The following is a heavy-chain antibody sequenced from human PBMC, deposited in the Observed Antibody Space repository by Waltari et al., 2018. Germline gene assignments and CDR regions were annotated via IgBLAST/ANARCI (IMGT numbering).Heavy chain of an antibody. CDR3: ATSSSGWYQDASDV. V-gene: IGHV1-69*05. J-gene: IGHJ3*01. CDR2: MIPMFGAP. Sequence: QVQLVQSGAEVKKPGSSVRVSCKASGGALSSYASRWVRQAPGHGLEWMGGMIPMFGAPNYAQKFQGRITITTDESTRTDYMELSSLRSDDTAVYFCATSSSGWYQDASDVWGHGTLVTV. D-gene: IGHD6-19*01. CDR1: GGALSSYA.